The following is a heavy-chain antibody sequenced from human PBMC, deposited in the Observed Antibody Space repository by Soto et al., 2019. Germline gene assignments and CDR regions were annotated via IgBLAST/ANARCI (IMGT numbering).Heavy chain of an antibody. Sequence: GASVKVSCKASGYTFTSYDINWVRQAPGQGLEWVGWINPTSEYTAHAQKFQGRVTLTREISTATAYMELSSLTSEDTAVYFCARQVHPGYSCDRGPGTQVTVSS. CDR1: GYTFTSYD. CDR2: INPTSEYT. V-gene: IGHV1-8*01. J-gene: IGHJ4*02. D-gene: IGHD2-15*01. CDR3: ARQVHPGYSCD.